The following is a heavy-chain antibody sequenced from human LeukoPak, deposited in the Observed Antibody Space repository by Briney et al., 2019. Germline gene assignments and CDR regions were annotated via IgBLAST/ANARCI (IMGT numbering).Heavy chain of an antibody. Sequence: SETLSLTCTGSRYSISSGYYWGRIRQPPGKGLGWIGSIYHSGSTHYNPSLNRRVTRSVDTSTTQFSLKLSSVTAADTAVYYCAFLYYFDYWGQGTLVTVSS. CDR3: AFLYYFDY. D-gene: IGHD2/OR15-2a*01. CDR2: IYHSGST. J-gene: IGHJ4*02. V-gene: IGHV4-38-2*02. CDR1: RYSISSGYY.